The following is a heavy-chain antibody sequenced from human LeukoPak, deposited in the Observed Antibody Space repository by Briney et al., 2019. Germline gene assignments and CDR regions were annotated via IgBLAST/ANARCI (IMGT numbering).Heavy chain of an antibody. D-gene: IGHD1-1*01. V-gene: IGHV3-21*01. CDR2: ISSSSSYI. J-gene: IGHJ3*02. CDR1: GFTFSSYS. Sequence: GGSVRLSCAASGFTFSSYSMNWARQAPGKGLEWVSSISSSSSYIYYADSVKGRFTISRDNAKNSLYLQMNSLRAEDTAVYYCARASTGTTYAFDIWGHETIVSVSS. CDR3: ARASTGTTYAFDI.